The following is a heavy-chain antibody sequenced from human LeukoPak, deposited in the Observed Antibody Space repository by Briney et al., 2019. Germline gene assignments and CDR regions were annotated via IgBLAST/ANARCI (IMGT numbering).Heavy chain of an antibody. CDR1: GFTFSSYW. Sequence: GGSLRLSCAASGFTFSSYWMHWVRQAPRKGLVWVSRINSDGSSTSYADSVKGRFTISRDNAKNTLYMQMNSLRAEDTAVYYCARARSSWYRYWGQGTLVTVSS. CDR2: INSDGSST. J-gene: IGHJ4*02. D-gene: IGHD6-13*01. CDR3: ARARSSWYRY. V-gene: IGHV3-74*01.